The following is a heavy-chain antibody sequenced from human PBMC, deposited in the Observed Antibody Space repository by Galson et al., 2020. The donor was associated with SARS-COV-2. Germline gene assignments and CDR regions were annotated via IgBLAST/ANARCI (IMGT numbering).Heavy chain of an antibody. CDR2: ISYDVSTQ. CDR1: DLPFSSNR. V-gene: IGHV3-30*18. CDR3: AKEDGTASYYYGMDV. Sequence: GSSWRLSCAPPDLPFSSNRMHWSPQAPGKGLEGLAVISYDVSTQTYAASVKGRFTFSRANSKNTLYLQMNSLRAEDTAVYYCAKEDGTASYYYGMDVWGQGSTVTVSS. J-gene: IGHJ6*02. D-gene: IGHD1-1*01.